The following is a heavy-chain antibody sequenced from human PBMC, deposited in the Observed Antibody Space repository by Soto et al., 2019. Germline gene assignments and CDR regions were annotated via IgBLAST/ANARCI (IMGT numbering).Heavy chain of an antibody. CDR2: ISYDGSNK. Sequence: GVLRLSCAASGFTFSSYGMPWVRQAPGKGLEWVAVISYDGSNKYYADSVKGRFTISRDDAKSSLYLQMNSVRPEDTALYYCARASPRGRYFDWLIFPLGYWGQGTLVTVSS. V-gene: IGHV3-30*03. CDR3: ARASPRGRYFDWLIFPLGY. CDR1: GFTFSSYG. D-gene: IGHD3-9*01. J-gene: IGHJ4*02.